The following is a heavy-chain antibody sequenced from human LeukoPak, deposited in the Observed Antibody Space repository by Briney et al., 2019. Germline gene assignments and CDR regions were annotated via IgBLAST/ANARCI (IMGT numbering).Heavy chain of an antibody. CDR2: IKGKADRWTI. Sequence: GGSLSLSCAASAFSFSFTWMRWVRQAAEKGRELVGRIKGKADRWTIDYAPPVQGRFTISKDDSKNTLFLQMNSLIAEDPALYYCFAAYCSRGARYDYLDPWRQGALVRVSP. CDR1: AFSFSFTW. D-gene: IGHD2-15*01. V-gene: IGHV3-15*01. CDR3: FAAYCSRGARYDYLDP. J-gene: IGHJ5*02.